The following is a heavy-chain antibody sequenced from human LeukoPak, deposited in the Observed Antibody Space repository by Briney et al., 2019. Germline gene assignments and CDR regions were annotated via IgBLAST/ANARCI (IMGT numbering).Heavy chain of an antibody. D-gene: IGHD2-15*01. CDR2: INWNGDIT. Sequence: GGSLRLSCAASGFTFDDYGLTWVRQAPGKGLEWVSNINWNGDITGYADSVKGRFTIYRDNAKNSLYLQMNSLRAEDTALYYCARDSPLGYCSGGSCFFDYWGQGTLVTVSS. V-gene: IGHV3-20*04. CDR1: GFTFDDYG. J-gene: IGHJ4*02. CDR3: ARDSPLGYCSGGSCFFDY.